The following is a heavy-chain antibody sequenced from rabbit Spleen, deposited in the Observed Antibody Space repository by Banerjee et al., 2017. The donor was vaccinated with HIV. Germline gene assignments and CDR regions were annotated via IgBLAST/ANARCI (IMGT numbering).Heavy chain of an antibody. D-gene: IGHD7-1*01. CDR1: GFTLSSYY. CDR2: IDPVFGIT. Sequence: QEQLVESGGGLVQPEGSLTLTCTASGFTLSSYYMNWVRQAPGKGLEWIGYIDPVFGITYYANWVNGRFSISRENAQNTVFLQMTSLTAADTATYFCARYPTGTTHYFNLWGPGTLVTVS. J-gene: IGHJ4*01. CDR3: ARYPTGTTHYFNL. V-gene: IGHV1S47*01.